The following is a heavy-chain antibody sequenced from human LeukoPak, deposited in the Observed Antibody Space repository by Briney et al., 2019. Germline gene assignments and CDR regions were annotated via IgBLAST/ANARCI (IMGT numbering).Heavy chain of an antibody. CDR2: ISSSSSTI. CDR3: AKDGPDIVVVPATLMSYYYYYMDV. Sequence: GGSLRLSCAASGFTFSSYSMNWVRQAPGKGLEWVSYISSSSSTIYYADSVKGRFTISRDNSKNTLYLQMNSLRAEDTAVYYCAKDGPDIVVVPATLMSYYYYYMDVWGKGTTVTISS. D-gene: IGHD2-2*01. CDR1: GFTFSSYS. V-gene: IGHV3-48*01. J-gene: IGHJ6*03.